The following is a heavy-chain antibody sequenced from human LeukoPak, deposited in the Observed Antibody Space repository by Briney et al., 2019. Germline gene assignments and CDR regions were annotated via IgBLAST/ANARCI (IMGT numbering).Heavy chain of an antibody. V-gene: IGHV1-8*03. CDR1: GYTFTSYD. D-gene: IGHD5-18*01. CDR3: ARGRGGTAMVDYYYYMDV. CDR2: MNPNSGNT. J-gene: IGHJ6*03. Sequence: ASVKVSCEASGYTFTSYDINWVRQATGQGLEWMGWMNPNSGNTGYAQKFQGRVTITRNTSISTAYMELSSLRSEDTAVYYCARGRGGTAMVDYYYYMDVWGKGTTVTVSS.